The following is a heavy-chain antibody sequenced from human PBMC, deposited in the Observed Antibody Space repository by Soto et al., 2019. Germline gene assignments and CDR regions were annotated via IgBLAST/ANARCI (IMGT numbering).Heavy chain of an antibody. Sequence: GGSLRLSCAASGFTVSSNYMSWVRQAPGKGLEWVSVIYSGGSTYYADSVKGRFTISRHNSKNTLYLQMNSLRAEDTAVYYCARVPYCSSSGCYSWFDPWGQGTLVTVSS. CDR1: GFTVSSNY. V-gene: IGHV3-53*01. CDR2: IYSGGST. D-gene: IGHD2-2*01. J-gene: IGHJ5*02. CDR3: ARVPYCSSSGCYSWFDP.